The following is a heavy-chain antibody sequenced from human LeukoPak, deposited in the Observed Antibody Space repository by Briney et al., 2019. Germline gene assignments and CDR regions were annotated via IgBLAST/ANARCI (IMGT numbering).Heavy chain of an antibody. CDR3: ARDFGGIVTGYWFDP. Sequence: SKTLSLTCTVSGGSVSSGSYYWSRIRQPPGKGLEWLGYIYYSGSTNYNPSLKSRVTISVDTSKNHFYLKLSSVTAADTAVYYCARDFGGIVTGYWFDPWGQGTLVTVSS. J-gene: IGHJ5*02. D-gene: IGHD3-9*01. V-gene: IGHV4-61*01. CDR2: IYYSGST. CDR1: GGSVSSGSYY.